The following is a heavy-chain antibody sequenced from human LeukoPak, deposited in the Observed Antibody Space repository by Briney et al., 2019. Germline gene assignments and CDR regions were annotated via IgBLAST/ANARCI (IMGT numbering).Heavy chain of an antibody. CDR1: GFSFSGYS. CDR3: ARGRGCSSMSCYPDY. Sequence: PGGSLRLSCAASGFSFSGYSINWVRQAPGKGLEWVSAISPSSSYIYYADSVKGRFTISRDNAKNSLYLQTDSLRAEDPAVYYCARGRGCSSMSCYPDYWGQGTLVTVSS. J-gene: IGHJ4*02. CDR2: ISPSSSYI. D-gene: IGHD2-2*01. V-gene: IGHV3-21*01.